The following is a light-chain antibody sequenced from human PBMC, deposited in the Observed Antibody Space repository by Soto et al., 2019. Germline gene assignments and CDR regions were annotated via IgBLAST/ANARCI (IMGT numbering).Light chain of an antibody. CDR3: CSYADSSTYV. CDR1: SSDVGSYNL. Sequence: QSVLTRPASVSGSPGQSITISCTGTSSDVGSYNLVSWYQQHPGKAPKLIIYEDNKRPSGVSNRFSGSKSGNTASLTISGLRTEDEADYYCCSYADSSTYVFGTGTKVTVL. J-gene: IGLJ1*01. V-gene: IGLV2-23*01. CDR2: EDN.